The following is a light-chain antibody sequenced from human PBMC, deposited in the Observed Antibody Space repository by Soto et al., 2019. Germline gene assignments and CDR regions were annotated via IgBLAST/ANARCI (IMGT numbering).Light chain of an antibody. CDR1: QTVSITY. V-gene: IGKV3D-15*01. J-gene: IGKJ5*01. CDR3: QQYKNWPPIT. CDR2: DAS. Sequence: VVLTQSPGTLSLSPGEGATLPCRASQTVSITYLTWYQPKPGQAPRFRIYDASNRATGIPARFSGSGSGTEFTLTISSLQSEDFAVYYCQQYKNWPPITFGQGTRPEV.